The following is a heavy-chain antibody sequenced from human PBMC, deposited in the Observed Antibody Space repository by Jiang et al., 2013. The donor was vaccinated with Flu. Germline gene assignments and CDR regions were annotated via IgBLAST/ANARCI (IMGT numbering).Heavy chain of an antibody. CDR1: GGSISSGSYS. J-gene: IGHJ3*02. CDR2: IYDTGST. V-gene: IGHV4-30-2*06. CDR3: VRVKGTGVIDGFDI. Sequence: GSGLVKPSQTLSLTCTVSGGSISSGSYSWSWIRQSPGKGLEWIGCIYDTGSTHYNPSLQSRVTISVDRSKNQFSLNLSSVTAADTATYYCVRVKGTGVIDGFDIWGQGTVVTVSS. D-gene: IGHD1-1*01.